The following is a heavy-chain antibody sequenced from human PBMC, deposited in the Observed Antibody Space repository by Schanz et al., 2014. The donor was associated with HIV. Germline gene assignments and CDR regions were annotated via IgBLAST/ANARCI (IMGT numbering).Heavy chain of an antibody. CDR3: AKPEYDSRGNSQSHFDY. CDR2: ISESGSRS. CDR1: GFTFNNYA. Sequence: DVQLLDSGGGLVQPGGSLRLSCIASGFTFNNYAMTWVRQAPGKGLEWVSSISESGSRSYYADSVNGRFTISRDNSKNTLYVQMTTLRTEDTAVYYCAKPEYDSRGNSQSHFDYWGQGTLVTVSS. J-gene: IGHJ4*02. V-gene: IGHV3-23*01. D-gene: IGHD3-22*01.